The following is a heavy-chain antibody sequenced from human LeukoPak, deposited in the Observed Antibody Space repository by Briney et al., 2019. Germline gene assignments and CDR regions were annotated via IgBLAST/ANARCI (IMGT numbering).Heavy chain of an antibody. CDR1: WFTLRSNC. D-gene: IGHD3-22*01. J-gene: IGHJ4*02. Sequence: GGAPRLLCAASWFTLRSNCMNWGRQAPGEGAGGLSYISSSGSTIYYADSVKGRFTISRDNAKNSLYLQMNSLRAEDTAVYYCARDEYYDSSGYTSWGQGTLVTVSS. CDR3: ARDEYYDSSGYTS. V-gene: IGHV3-48*01. CDR2: ISSSGSTI.